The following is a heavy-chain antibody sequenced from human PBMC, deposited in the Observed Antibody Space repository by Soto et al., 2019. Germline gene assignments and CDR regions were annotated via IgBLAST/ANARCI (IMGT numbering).Heavy chain of an antibody. CDR1: GGPYSKYS. Sequence: QVQLVQSGTEVKKPGSSVTVSCKASGGPYSKYSISWVRLAPGQGLEWMGRIIPIFDITNYAQKFQGRVTITADKSTSTVYMDLSSLRSEDTAVYYCARSLLGDYYDSDGLDNWGHGTLVTVSS. D-gene: IGHD3-22*01. V-gene: IGHV1-69*02. CDR3: ARSLLGDYYDSDGLDN. CDR2: IIPIFDIT. J-gene: IGHJ4*01.